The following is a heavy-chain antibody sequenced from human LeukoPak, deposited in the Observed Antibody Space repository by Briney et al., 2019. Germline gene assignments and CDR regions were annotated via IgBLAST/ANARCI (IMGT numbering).Heavy chain of an antibody. CDR2: IRSDGSIT. CDR1: GFTFSGYW. Sequence: PGGSLRLSCAASGFTFSGYWMHWVRQAPGKGLAWVSVIRSDGSITTYADSVKGRFTISRDNAKNSLYLQMNSLRAEDTAVYYCAREDYADAFDIWGQGTMVTVSS. CDR3: AREDYADAFDI. J-gene: IGHJ3*02. V-gene: IGHV3-74*01. D-gene: IGHD4-17*01.